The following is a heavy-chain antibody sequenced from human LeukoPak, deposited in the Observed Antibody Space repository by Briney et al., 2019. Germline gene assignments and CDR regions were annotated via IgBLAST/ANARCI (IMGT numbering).Heavy chain of an antibody. CDR2: INQDGSEK. J-gene: IGHJ4*02. Sequence: GGSLRLSCAGSGFTFNAYWMTWVRQAPGKGLELVANINQDGSEKYYVDSVKGRFTISRDNAKNTLYLQMNSLRAEDTAVYYCARGQWLVLGYYFDYWGQGTLVTVSS. CDR3: ARGQWLVLGYYFDY. D-gene: IGHD6-19*01. CDR1: GFTFNAYW. V-gene: IGHV3-7*01.